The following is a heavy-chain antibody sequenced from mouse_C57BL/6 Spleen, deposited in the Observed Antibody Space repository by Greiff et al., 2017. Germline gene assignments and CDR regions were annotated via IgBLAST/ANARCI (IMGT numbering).Heavy chain of an antibody. J-gene: IGHJ2*01. Sequence: EVKLMESGGGLVQPGGSLKLSCAASGFTFSDYYMYWVRQTPEKRLEWVAYISNGGGSTYYPDTVKGRFTISRDNAKNTLYLQMSRLKSEDTAMYDCARHVAGYFDYRGQGTTLTVDS. CDR1: GFTFSDYY. CDR2: ISNGGGST. CDR3: ARHVAGYFDY. V-gene: IGHV5-12*01.